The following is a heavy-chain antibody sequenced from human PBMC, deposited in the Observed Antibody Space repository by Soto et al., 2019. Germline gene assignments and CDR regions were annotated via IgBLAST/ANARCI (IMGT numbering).Heavy chain of an antibody. CDR2: ISGSGGST. V-gene: IGHV3-23*01. Sequence: EVQLLESGGGLVQPGGSLRLSCAASGFTFSSYAMSWVRQAPAKGLEWVSTISGSGGSTYYADSVKGRFTISRDNSKNTLYLQMNSLRAEDTAVYYCAETGVVLLGYWGQGTLVTVSS. CDR1: GFTFSSYA. J-gene: IGHJ4*02. CDR3: AETGVVLLGY. D-gene: IGHD2-15*01.